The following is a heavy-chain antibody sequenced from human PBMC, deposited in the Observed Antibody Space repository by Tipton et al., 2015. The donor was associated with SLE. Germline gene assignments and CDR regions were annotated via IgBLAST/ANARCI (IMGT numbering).Heavy chain of an antibody. Sequence: TLSLTCTVSGGSISSYYWSWIRQPPGKGLEWIGYIYYSGSTNYNPSLKSRVTISLDRSKNQFSLQLSSVTAADTAVYYCGRARVGMGYVFDVWGQGTMVTVSS. V-gene: IGHV4-59*12. D-gene: IGHD5-24*01. CDR1: GGSISSYY. J-gene: IGHJ3*01. CDR3: GRARVGMGYVFDV. CDR2: IYYSGST.